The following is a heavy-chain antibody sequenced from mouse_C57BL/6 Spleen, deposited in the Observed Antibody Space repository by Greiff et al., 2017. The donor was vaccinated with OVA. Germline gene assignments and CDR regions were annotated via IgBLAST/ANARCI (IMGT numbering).Heavy chain of an antibody. J-gene: IGHJ2*01. CDR1: GFYIKNTY. D-gene: IGHD3-2*01. CDR2: IDPANGNT. CDR3: AIDSSCVY. V-gene: IGHV14-3*01. Sequence: VQLQQSVAELVRPGASVKLSCTASGFYIKNTYMHWVKQRPEQGLEWIGRIDPANGNTKYAPKFQGKATITADTSSNTAYLQLSSLTSEDTAFYYCAIDSSCVYWGQGTTLTVSS.